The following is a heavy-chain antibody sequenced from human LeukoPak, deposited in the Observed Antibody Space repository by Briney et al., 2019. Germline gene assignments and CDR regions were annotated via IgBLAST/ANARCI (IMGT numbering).Heavy chain of an antibody. Sequence: SETLSLTCAVYGGSFSGYHWSWIRQHPGKGLEWIGYIYYSGSTYYNPSLKSRVTISVDTPKNQFSLKLSSVTAADTAVYYCARLADYYDSSGYSYYFDYWGQGTLVTVSS. D-gene: IGHD3-22*01. CDR2: IYYSGST. CDR1: GGSFSGYH. V-gene: IGHV4-31*11. J-gene: IGHJ4*02. CDR3: ARLADYYDSSGYSYYFDY.